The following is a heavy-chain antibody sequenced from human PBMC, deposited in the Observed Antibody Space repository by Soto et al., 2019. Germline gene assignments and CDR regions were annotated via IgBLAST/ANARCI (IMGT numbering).Heavy chain of an antibody. J-gene: IGHJ5*02. Sequence: QLVQSGAEVQKPGSSVKVSCKASGGPFSTYAISWVRQAPGQGLEWMGGIIPIFGTANYAQRFLGRVTISADDSTSTAYIELRSLTSDDTAVYYCAKALAMASPNWFDPWGQGTQVTVSS. V-gene: IGHV1-69*01. CDR2: IIPIFGTA. CDR1: GGPFSTYA. D-gene: IGHD5-18*01. CDR3: AKALAMASPNWFDP.